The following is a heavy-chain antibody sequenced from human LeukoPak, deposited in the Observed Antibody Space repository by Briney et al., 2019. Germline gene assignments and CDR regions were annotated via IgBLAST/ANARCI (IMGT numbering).Heavy chain of an antibody. D-gene: IGHD4-23*01. CDR1: GGSFSGYY. J-gene: IGHJ5*02. CDR2: INHSGST. V-gene: IGHV4-34*01. CDR3: ARPSLSDHGGPFDP. Sequence: SETLSLTCAVYGGSFSGYYWSWIRQPPGKGLEWIGEINHSGSTNYNPSLKSRVTISVDTSKNQFSLKLSSVTAADTAVYYCARPSLSDHGGPFDPWGQGTLVTVSP.